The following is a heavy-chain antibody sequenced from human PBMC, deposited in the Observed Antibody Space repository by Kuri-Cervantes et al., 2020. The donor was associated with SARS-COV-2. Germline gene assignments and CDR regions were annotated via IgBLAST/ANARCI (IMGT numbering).Heavy chain of an antibody. CDR1: GFTFSSYS. CDR2: ISSSNSYI. V-gene: IGHV3-21*01. CDR3: ARVRGVGY. J-gene: IGHJ4*02. D-gene: IGHD3-10*01. Sequence: GGSLRLSCAASGFTFSSYSMNWVRQAPGKGLEWVSSISSSNSYIYYADSVKGRFTISRDNAKNSLYLQMNSLRAEDTAVYYCARVRGVGYWGQGTLVTVSS.